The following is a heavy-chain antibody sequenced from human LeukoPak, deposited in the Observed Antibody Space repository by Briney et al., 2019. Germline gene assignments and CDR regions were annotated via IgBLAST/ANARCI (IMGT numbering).Heavy chain of an antibody. Sequence: PGGSLRLSCAASGFMFEHYAMNWVRQAPGKGLEWVSVMRGIGGGTYYAESVEGRFTVSRDNSKNTVYLQMNSLRADDTAVYYCAKDGGSTLPYYFDWWGQGTLVPVAS. V-gene: IGHV3-23*01. CDR1: GFMFEHYA. D-gene: IGHD2-2*01. CDR2: MRGIGGGT. CDR3: AKDGGSTLPYYFDW. J-gene: IGHJ4*02.